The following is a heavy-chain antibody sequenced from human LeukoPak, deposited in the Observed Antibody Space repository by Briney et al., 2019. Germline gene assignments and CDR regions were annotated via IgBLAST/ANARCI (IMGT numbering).Heavy chain of an antibody. J-gene: IGHJ4*02. V-gene: IGHV4-31*03. CDR1: GGSISSGGYY. CDR2: IYYSGST. D-gene: IGHD4-17*01. CDR3: ARLQMTTVTFDY. Sequence: SETLSLTCTVSGGSISSGGYYWSWIRQHPGKGLEWIGYIYYSGSTYYNPSLKSRVTISVDTSKNQFSLKLSSVSAADTAVYYCARLQMTTVTFDYWGQGTLVTVSS.